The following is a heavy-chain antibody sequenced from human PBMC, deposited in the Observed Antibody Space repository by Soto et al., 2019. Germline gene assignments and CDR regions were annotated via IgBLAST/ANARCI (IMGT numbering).Heavy chain of an antibody. CDR1: GVTLSNYA. CDR2: ISASGADT. D-gene: IGHD1-26*01. J-gene: IGHJ4*02. Sequence: EVEVFESGGGLVQPGGSLRLSCTASGVTLSNYAMSWVRQAPGKGLEWVSGISASGADTGYADSVKGRFIISRDNSKNTRHLQMNRLRAEDTAVYYCAKEMWIVGATRWQGASDHWGQGTLVTVSS. CDR3: AKEMWIVGATRWQGASDH. V-gene: IGHV3-23*01.